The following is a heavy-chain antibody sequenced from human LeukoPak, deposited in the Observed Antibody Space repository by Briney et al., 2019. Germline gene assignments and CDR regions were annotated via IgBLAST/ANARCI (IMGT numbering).Heavy chain of an antibody. CDR3: ASSINSDSSGYDDY. Sequence: SGGSLRLSCAASGFTVSSNYMSWVRQAPGKGLEWVSVIYSGGSTYYADSVKGRFTISRDNSKNTLYLQMNSLRAEDTAVYYCASSINSDSSGYDDYWGQGTLVTVSS. J-gene: IGHJ4*02. V-gene: IGHV3-53*01. D-gene: IGHD3-22*01. CDR1: GFTVSSNY. CDR2: IYSGGST.